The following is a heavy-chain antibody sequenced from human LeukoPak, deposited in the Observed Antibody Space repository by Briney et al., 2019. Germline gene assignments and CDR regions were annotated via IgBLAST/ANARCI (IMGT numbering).Heavy chain of an antibody. V-gene: IGHV3-30*02. J-gene: IGHJ4*02. CDR2: IRYDGSNK. D-gene: IGHD1-26*01. CDR3: AKDGLVGAHFDY. Sequence: GGSLRLSCAASGFTFSSYGMHWVRGAPGKGLEGVAFIRYDGSNKYYADSVKGRFTISRDNSKNTLYLQMISLRAEDTAVYYCAKDGLVGAHFDYWGQGTLVTVSS. CDR1: GFTFSSYG.